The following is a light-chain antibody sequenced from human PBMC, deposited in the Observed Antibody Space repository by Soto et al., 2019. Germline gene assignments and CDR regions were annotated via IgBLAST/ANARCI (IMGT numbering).Light chain of an antibody. CDR2: GAS. J-gene: IGKJ1*01. CDR3: QQYNNWPPWT. Sequence: CLSVSDNLAWYKQKSGQAPRLLIYGASIRATGIPARFSGSGSGTDFTLTISSLQSEDFAVYYCQQYNNWPPWTFGQGTKVDIK. V-gene: IGKV3D-15*01. CDR1: LSVSDN.